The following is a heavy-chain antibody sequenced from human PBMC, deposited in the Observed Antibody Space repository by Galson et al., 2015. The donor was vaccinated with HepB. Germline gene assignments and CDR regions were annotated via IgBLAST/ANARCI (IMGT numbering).Heavy chain of an antibody. D-gene: IGHD3-16*02. Sequence: SLRLSCAASEFSFSTYWMYWVRQAPGKGLVWVSHINSDGSSTSYADSVRGRFTISRDNAKNTLYLQMNSLRAEDTGVYYCTRVRPEEPFAEYMWTSYHYYYYMDVWGKGTTVTVSS. CDR2: INSDGSST. V-gene: IGHV3-74*01. CDR3: TRVRPEEPFAEYMWTSYHYYYYMDV. CDR1: EFSFSTYW. J-gene: IGHJ6*03.